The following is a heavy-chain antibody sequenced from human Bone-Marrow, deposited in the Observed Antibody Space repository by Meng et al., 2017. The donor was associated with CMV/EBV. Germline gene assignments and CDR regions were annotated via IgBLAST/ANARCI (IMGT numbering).Heavy chain of an antibody. V-gene: IGHV1-69*02. CDR3: ARVVPASIPHYYYGMDV. Sequence: SVKVSCKASGGTFSSYTISWVRQAPGQGLEWMGRIIPILGIANYAQKFQGRVTITADKSTSTAYMELSSLRSEDTAVYYCARVVPASIPHYYYGMDVWGQGTTVTVSS. J-gene: IGHJ6*02. D-gene: IGHD2-2*01. CDR1: GGTFSSYT. CDR2: IIPILGIA.